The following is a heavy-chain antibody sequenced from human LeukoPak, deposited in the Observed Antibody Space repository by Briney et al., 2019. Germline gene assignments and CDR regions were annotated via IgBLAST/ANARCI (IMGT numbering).Heavy chain of an antibody. CDR1: GDSVSSKTAT. J-gene: IGHJ4*02. D-gene: IGHD3-9*01. Sequence: SQTLSLTCAISGDSVSSKTATWNWIRQSPSRGLEWLGRTYFGSKWYYDYAMSVKGRVTINPDTSKNHFSLHLDSVTPEDTAVYYCARDHWYDILSFDYWGQGTLVNVSS. CDR3: ARDHWYDILSFDY. CDR2: TYFGSKWYY. V-gene: IGHV6-1*01.